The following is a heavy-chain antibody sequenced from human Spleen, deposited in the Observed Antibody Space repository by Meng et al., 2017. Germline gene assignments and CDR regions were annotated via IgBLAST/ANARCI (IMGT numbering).Heavy chain of an antibody. D-gene: IGHD3-10*01. V-gene: IGHV1-18*01. Sequence: QVQPVQSGPEVKKPGASVKVSCKASDYTFTGYGVSWVRQAPGQGLEWMAWLGAHDGDTKYAQKVQGRVTMTRDTSTRTAYMELRNLRSDDTAVYYCVSERGGGSFDYWGQGTLVTVSS. CDR2: LGAHDGDT. J-gene: IGHJ4*02. CDR1: DYTFTGYG. CDR3: VSERGGGSFDY.